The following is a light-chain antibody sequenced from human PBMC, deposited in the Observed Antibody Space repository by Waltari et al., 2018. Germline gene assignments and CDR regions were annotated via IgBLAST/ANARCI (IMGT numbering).Light chain of an antibody. V-gene: IGLV2-14*01. CDR2: DVS. CDR3: SSYTSSSTLEVV. CDR1: SSDVGGYNY. Sequence: QSALTQPASVSGSPGQSITISCTGTSSDVGGYNYVSWYQQHPGKAPKLMIYDVSKRPSGVSNRFSGSKSGNTASLTISGLQAEDEADYYCSSYTSSSTLEVVFGGGTKLTVL. J-gene: IGLJ2*01.